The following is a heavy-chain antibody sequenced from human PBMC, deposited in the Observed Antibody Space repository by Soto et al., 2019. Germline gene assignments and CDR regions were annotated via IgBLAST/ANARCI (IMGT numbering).Heavy chain of an antibody. CDR3: AREPNYFDY. J-gene: IGHJ4*02. CDR2: ISASNGNT. CDR1: GYTFTSYG. V-gene: IGHV1-18*01. Sequence: QVQLVQSGAEVKKPGASVKVSCNASGYTFTSYGISWVRQAPGQGLEWMGWISASNGNTKYAQKLQGRVNMTADTSTSTAYMEPRSLRSDDTDVYYCAREPNYFDYWGQGTLVTVSS.